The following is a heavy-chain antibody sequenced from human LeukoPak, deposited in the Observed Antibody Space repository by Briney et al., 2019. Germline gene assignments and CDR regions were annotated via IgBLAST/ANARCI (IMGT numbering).Heavy chain of an antibody. V-gene: IGHV1-2*02. J-gene: IGHJ3*02. Sequence: VASVKVSCKASGYTFTGYYMHWVRQAPGQGLEWMGWINPNSGGTNYAQKFQGRVTMTRDTSISTAYMELSRLRSDDTAVYYCARAPSPRWPLGIVVVPAAIKYAFDIWGQGTMVTVSS. CDR3: ARAPSPRWPLGIVVVPAAIKYAFDI. CDR2: INPNSGGT. D-gene: IGHD2-2*03. CDR1: GYTFTGYY.